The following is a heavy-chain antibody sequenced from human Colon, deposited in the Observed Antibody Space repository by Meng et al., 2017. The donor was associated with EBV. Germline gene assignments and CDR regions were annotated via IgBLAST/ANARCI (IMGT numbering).Heavy chain of an antibody. Sequence: LWGSGQGLVRPSGTLYPTFAVSGGAISSSNWWSWVRQPPGKGLEWIGEIYHSGSTNNNPSLKRRVTISVDQSKNQFSLKLSSVTAADTAVYYCASGRKYCSSTSCYGQFDYWGQGTLVTVSS. V-gene: IGHV4-4*02. D-gene: IGHD2-2*01. CDR2: IYHSGST. CDR1: GGAISSSNW. CDR3: ASGRKYCSSTSCYGQFDY. J-gene: IGHJ4*02.